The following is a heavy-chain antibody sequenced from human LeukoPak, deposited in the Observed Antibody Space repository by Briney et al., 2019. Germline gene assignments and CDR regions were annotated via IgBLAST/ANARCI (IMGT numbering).Heavy chain of an antibody. CDR1: GGSVSSGSYY. V-gene: IGHV4-39*07. D-gene: IGHD6-19*01. Sequence: PSDTLSLTCTVSGGSVSSGSYYWSWIRQPPGKGLACIGEINHSGSTHYNPSLKTRVTISVDTSKNQFSLKLSSVTAADTAVYYCARGQERRLPKIAVAGIPGTGYYFDYWGQGTLVTVSS. CDR3: ARGQERRLPKIAVAGIPGTGYYFDY. J-gene: IGHJ4*02. CDR2: INHSGST.